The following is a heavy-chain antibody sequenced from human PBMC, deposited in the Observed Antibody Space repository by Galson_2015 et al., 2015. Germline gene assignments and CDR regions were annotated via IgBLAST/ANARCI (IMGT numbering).Heavy chain of an antibody. J-gene: IGHJ4*02. CDR2: MSYDGSNK. D-gene: IGHD6-13*01. V-gene: IGHV3-30-3*01. CDR3: ARDIAAAGTGVGFDY. Sequence: SLRLSCAASGFTFSSYAMHWVRQAPGKGLEWVAVMSYDGSNKYYADSVKGRFTISRDNSKNTLYLQMNSLRAEDTAVYYCARDIAAAGTGVGFDYWGQGTLVTVSS. CDR1: GFTFSSYA.